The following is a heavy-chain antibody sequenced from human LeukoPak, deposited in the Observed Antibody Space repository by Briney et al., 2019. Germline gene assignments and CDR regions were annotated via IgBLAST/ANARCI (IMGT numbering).Heavy chain of an antibody. CDR1: GFIFSRYW. J-gene: IGHJ4*02. CDR3: ARGPSVLGAIDN. D-gene: IGHD3-10*01. CDR2: INNDGSII. V-gene: IGHV3-74*01. Sequence: GGSLRLSCAASGFIFSRYWMQWVRQAPGKELVWVSRINNDGSIINTADSVKGRFTISRDNAKDMLDLQMDSLRAEDTAIYYCARGPSVLGAIDNWGQGTLVAVSS.